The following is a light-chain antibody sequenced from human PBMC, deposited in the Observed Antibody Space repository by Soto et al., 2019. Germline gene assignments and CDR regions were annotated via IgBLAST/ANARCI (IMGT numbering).Light chain of an antibody. Sequence: DIQMTQSPSSLSASVGDRVTITCRASQAINNYLAWYQQKPGKVPTRLISAASTLQSGVPSRFSGRWSASDFSLSSSSLQTEYVASYYCHKFNAAPTFGGGTKVEI. CDR3: HKFNAAPT. J-gene: IGKJ4*01. V-gene: IGKV1-27*01. CDR2: AAS. CDR1: QAINNY.